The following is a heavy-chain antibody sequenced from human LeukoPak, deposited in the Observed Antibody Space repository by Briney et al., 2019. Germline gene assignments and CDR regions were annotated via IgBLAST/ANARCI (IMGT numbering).Heavy chain of an antibody. CDR2: ISSSGSTI. Sequence: GGSLRLSCAASRFTFSDYYMSWIRQAPGKGLEWVSYISSSGSTIYYADSVKGRFTISRDNAKNSLYLQMNSLRAEDTAVYYCARGGVVTPRDAFDIWGQGTMVTVSS. D-gene: IGHD4-23*01. CDR3: ARGGVVTPRDAFDI. V-gene: IGHV3-11*01. J-gene: IGHJ3*02. CDR1: RFTFSDYY.